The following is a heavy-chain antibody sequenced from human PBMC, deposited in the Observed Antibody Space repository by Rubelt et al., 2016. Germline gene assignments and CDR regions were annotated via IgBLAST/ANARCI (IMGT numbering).Heavy chain of an antibody. Sequence: EVQLLESGGDLVQPGGSLRLSCAASRFTFSTYAMGWVRQAPGKGLEWVSSTTGSGVDTYYADSVKGRFTISRDNSKNTLYLQMNSLGAEDTAVYYCATKSNGFDYWGQGTLVTVSS. CDR2: TTGSGVDT. V-gene: IGHV3-23*01. CDR3: ATKSNGFDY. D-gene: IGHD2-8*01. J-gene: IGHJ4*02. CDR1: RFTFSTYA.